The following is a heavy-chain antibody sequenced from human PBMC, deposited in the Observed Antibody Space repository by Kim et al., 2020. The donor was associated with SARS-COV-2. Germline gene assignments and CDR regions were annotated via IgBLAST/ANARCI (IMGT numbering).Heavy chain of an antibody. D-gene: IGHD1-1*01. CDR1: GFTFSDYY. J-gene: IGHJ6*03. V-gene: IGHV3-11*01. CDR3: ARVGGTGTISSYYMDV. CDR2: IRGNGRTI. Sequence: GGSLRLSCAGSGFTFSDYYMSWIRQAPGKGLEWISYIRGNGRTIYYAGSVKGRFTISRDNAKISLFLQMNSLRAEDTAVYYCARVGGTGTISSYYMDVWGKGTTVTVSS.